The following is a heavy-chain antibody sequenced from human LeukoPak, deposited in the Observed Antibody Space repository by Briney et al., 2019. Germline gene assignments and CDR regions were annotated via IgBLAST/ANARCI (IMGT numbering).Heavy chain of an antibody. CDR1: GYTLTSYN. CDR3: AREPPASCRFDF. V-gene: IGHV1-46*01. CDR2: ISPVST. J-gene: IGHJ4*02. Sequence: ASVKVSCTASGYTLTSYNMHWVRQAPGQALEWMGIISPVSTYYPPQFQGRVTMTRDTSTSTVYMDLSSLRSEDTAVYYCAREPPASCRFDFWGQGSLVTVSS.